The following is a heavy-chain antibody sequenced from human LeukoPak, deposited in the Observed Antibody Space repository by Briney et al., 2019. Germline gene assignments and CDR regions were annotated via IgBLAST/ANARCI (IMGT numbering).Heavy chain of an antibody. CDR1: GYAFSGYW. V-gene: IGHV5-51*01. CDR2: IFPDDSDT. D-gene: IGHD2-2*01. J-gene: IGHJ4*02. CDR3: ARQNRYCSSTNCYGDLDY. Sequence: GESLKISCRGSGYAFSGYWITWVRQMPGKGLGWMGIIFPDDSDTTYSPSFQGQVTISADKSISTAYLQWSSLKASDTAMYYCARQNRYCSSTNCYGDLDYWGQGSLVTVSS.